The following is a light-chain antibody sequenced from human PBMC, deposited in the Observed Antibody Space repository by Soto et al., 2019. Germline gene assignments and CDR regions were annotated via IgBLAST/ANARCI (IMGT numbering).Light chain of an antibody. CDR1: QSISSY. CDR3: QQSYSTIT. J-gene: IGKJ5*01. Sequence: IQMTQSPSSLSASVGDRVTITCRASQSISSYLNWYQQKPGKAPKLLIYAASSLQSGVPSRFSGSGSGTDFTLTISSLQPEDFATYYCQQSYSTITFGQGTRLAIK. V-gene: IGKV1-39*01. CDR2: AAS.